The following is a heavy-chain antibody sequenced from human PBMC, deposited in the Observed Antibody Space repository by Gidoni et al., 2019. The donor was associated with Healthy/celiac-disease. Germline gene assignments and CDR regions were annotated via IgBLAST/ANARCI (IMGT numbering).Heavy chain of an antibody. V-gene: IGHV4-34*01. CDR1: GGSFSGYY. Sequence: QVQLQQWGAGLLKPSETLSLTCAVYGGSFSGYYWSWIRQPPGKGLEWIGEINHSGSTNYNPSLKSRVTISVDTSKNQFSLKLSSVTAADTAVYYCASGRRRDYYDSSGYGAGYYYYGMDVWGQGTTVTVSS. J-gene: IGHJ6*02. CDR3: ASGRRRDYYDSSGYGAGYYYYGMDV. CDR2: INHSGST. D-gene: IGHD3-22*01.